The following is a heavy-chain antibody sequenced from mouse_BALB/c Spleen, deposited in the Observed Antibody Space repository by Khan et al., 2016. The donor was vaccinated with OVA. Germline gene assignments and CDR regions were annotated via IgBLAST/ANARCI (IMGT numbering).Heavy chain of an antibody. Sequence: VQLKQSGPDLVKPGASVKISCKASGYSFTVYYMSWVKQSHGKSPEWIGRVNPNNGNTNYNQKFKDKAILTVDKSSNTAYMELRSLTSEDSAVDYCARGYDFCEYWGQGTLGKVSA. CDR2: VNPNNGNT. V-gene: IGHV1-26*01. D-gene: IGHD2-14*01. J-gene: IGHJ3*01. CDR1: GYSFTVYY. CDR3: ARGYDFCEY.